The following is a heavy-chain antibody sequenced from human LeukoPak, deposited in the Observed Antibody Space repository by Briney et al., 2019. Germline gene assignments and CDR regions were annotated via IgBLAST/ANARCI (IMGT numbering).Heavy chain of an antibody. CDR1: GFTFSSYA. D-gene: IGHD3-3*01. Sequence: QAGGSLRLSCAASGFTFSSYAMSWVRQAPGKGLEWVSAISGSGGSTYYADSVKGRFTISRDNAKSSLYLQMNSMRAEDTAVYYCARESYSTIFGVVNYYGMDVWGQGTTVTVSS. V-gene: IGHV3-23*01. J-gene: IGHJ6*02. CDR2: ISGSGGST. CDR3: ARESYSTIFGVVNYYGMDV.